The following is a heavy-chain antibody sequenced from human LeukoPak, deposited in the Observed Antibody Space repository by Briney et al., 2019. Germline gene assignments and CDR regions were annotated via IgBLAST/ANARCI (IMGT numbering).Heavy chain of an antibody. Sequence: ASVKVSCKASGYRFTSYGISWVQQAPGQGLEWMGWINNYNGNTNYAQKFQGRVTMTTDTSTSTAYMELRSLRSDDTAVYYCAREEGSRGAFDIWGQGTMVTVSS. CDR2: INNYNGNT. CDR3: AREEGSRGAFDI. J-gene: IGHJ3*02. CDR1: GYRFTSYG. V-gene: IGHV1-18*04. D-gene: IGHD3-10*01.